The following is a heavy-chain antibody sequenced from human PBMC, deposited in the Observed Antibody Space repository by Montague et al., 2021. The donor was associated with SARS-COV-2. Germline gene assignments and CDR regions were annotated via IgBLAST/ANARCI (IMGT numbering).Heavy chain of an antibody. D-gene: IGHD2-21*01. Sequence: TLSLTCSVSGDSMTSGSHFWTWIRQPAGKGLEWIGHIQTSGTSNYNPSLRDRITLSIDTSRNQFSLELRSVTAADTGVYYCVGDAYNPLDGNWGQGTLVTVSS. V-gene: IGHV4-61*09. CDR1: GDSMTSGSHF. CDR3: VGDAYNPLDGN. J-gene: IGHJ4*02. CDR2: IQTSGTS.